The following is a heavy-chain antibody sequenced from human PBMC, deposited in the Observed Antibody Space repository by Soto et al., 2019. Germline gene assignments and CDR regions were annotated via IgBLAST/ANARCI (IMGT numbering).Heavy chain of an antibody. CDR2: IYYSGST. CDR1: GGSISSYY. CDR3: ARQPAYYDILTGYHTYYYYGMDV. D-gene: IGHD3-9*01. J-gene: IGHJ6*02. V-gene: IGHV4-59*01. Sequence: TVSGGSISSYYWSWIRQPPGKGLEWIGYIYYSGSTNYNPSLKSRVTISVDTSKNQFSLKLSSVTAADTAVYYCARQPAYYDILTGYHTYYYYGMDVWGQGTTVTVSS.